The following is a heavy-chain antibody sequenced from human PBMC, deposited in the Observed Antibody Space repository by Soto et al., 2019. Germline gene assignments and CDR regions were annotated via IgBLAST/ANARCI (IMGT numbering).Heavy chain of an antibody. J-gene: IGHJ4*02. CDR3: AKDADLKAAAYYFDY. Sequence: LRLSCAASGFIFSNYGMHWVRQAPGKGLEWVAVISYNGNNEYYTDSVKGRFTISRDNAKNTLYLQMNSLRGEDTAVYYCAKDADLKAAAYYFDYWGQGALVTVSS. V-gene: IGHV3-30*18. D-gene: IGHD6-13*01. CDR2: ISYNGNNE. CDR1: GFIFSNYG.